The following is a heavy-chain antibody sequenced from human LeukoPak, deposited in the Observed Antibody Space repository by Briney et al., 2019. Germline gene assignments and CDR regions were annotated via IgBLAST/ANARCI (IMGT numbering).Heavy chain of an antibody. CDR2: TSSDLNVK. J-gene: IGHJ4*02. CDR1: GFTFRNYV. CDR3: VKDYQVGNSPAFGDC. Sequence: GGSLGLSCAASGFTFRNYVIHWVRQAPGKGLEWVAVTSSDLNVKLYADSVKGRFTISRDNSRSTLYLQMTSLRAEDTAVYYCVKDYQVGNSPAFGDCWGQGTLVTVSS. D-gene: IGHD2-21*01. V-gene: IGHV3-30*18.